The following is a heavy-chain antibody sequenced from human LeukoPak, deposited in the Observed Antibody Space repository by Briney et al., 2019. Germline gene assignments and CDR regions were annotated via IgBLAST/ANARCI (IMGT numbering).Heavy chain of an antibody. D-gene: IGHD2-2*01. CDR3: AKATYSTSPGYYFDY. CDR2: VSWNSGSI. Sequence: PGGSLRLSCAASGFIFDDYAMHWVRQAPGQGLEWVSSVSWNSGSIAYANSVKGRFTISRDNAKNSLYLQMNSLRAEDTASYYCAKATYSTSPGYYFDYWGQGNLVTVSS. V-gene: IGHV3-9*01. J-gene: IGHJ4*02. CDR1: GFIFDDYA.